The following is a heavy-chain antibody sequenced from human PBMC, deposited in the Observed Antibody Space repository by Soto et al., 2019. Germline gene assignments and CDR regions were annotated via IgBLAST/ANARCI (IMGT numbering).Heavy chain of an antibody. J-gene: IGHJ2*01. D-gene: IGHD5-12*01. Sequence: QVQLVQSGAEVKKPGSSVTVSCKASGGTFSSYTISWVRQAPGQGLEWMGGIIPIFGTANYAQKFQGRVTITADESTSTAYMELSSLRSEDTAVYYCARGNHRWLQWWYFDLWGRGTLVTASS. CDR1: GGTFSSYT. CDR3: ARGNHRWLQWWYFDL. CDR2: IIPIFGTA. V-gene: IGHV1-69*12.